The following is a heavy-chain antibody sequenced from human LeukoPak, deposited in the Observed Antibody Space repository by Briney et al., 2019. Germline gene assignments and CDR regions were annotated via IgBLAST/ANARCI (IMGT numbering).Heavy chain of an antibody. CDR1: GFTFSNYG. Sequence: GGSLRLSCEASGFTFSNYGMSWVRQAPGKGLEWASYISSGSSIRYYADSLKGRFPVSRDNAKDSLYLPMNSLRDEDTALYYCARGGLAYDSSGYYGYWGQGALVTVSS. V-gene: IGHV3-48*02. D-gene: IGHD3-22*01. CDR2: ISSGSSIR. CDR3: ARGGLAYDSSGYYGY. J-gene: IGHJ4*02.